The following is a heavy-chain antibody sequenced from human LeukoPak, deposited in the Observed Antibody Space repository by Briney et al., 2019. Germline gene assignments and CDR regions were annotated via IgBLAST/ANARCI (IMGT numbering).Heavy chain of an antibody. CDR1: GFTFSSFA. CDR2: ISGSGGST. Sequence: GGSLGLSCAASGFTFSSFAMSWVRQAPGKGLEWVSTISGSGGSTNYADSVKGRFTFSRDNSKNTLYLQMNSLRAEDTAVYYCAKDLPDYGDYIEGYWGQGTLVTVPS. D-gene: IGHD4-17*01. J-gene: IGHJ4*02. V-gene: IGHV3-23*01. CDR3: AKDLPDYGDYIEGY.